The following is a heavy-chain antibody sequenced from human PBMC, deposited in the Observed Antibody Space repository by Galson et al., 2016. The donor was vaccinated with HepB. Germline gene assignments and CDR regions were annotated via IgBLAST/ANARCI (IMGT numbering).Heavy chain of an antibody. D-gene: IGHD3-16*01. CDR1: DGSISSFY. CDR3: ASHNTAWGGPFDY. J-gene: IGHJ4*02. Sequence: SETLSLTCTVSDGSISSFYWSWIRQSPGKGLEWIGYIYYTGITNHHPSLKSRVTISIDTSKNQFSLKMNSVTAADTAVYYGASHNTAWGGPFDYWGQGTLVTVSS. V-gene: IGHV4-59*01. CDR2: IYYTGIT.